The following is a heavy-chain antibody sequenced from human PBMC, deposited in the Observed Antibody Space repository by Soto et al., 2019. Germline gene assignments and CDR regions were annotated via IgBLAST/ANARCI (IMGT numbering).Heavy chain of an antibody. D-gene: IGHD6-13*01. J-gene: IGHJ4*02. CDR3: ARGGQKYSSSWYAGDFDY. V-gene: IGHV1-69*13. CDR2: IIPIFGTA. CDR1: GGTFSSYA. Sequence: ASVKVSCKASGGTFSSYAISWVRQAPGQGLEWMGGIIPIFGTANYAQKFQGRVTITAGESTSTAYMELSSLRSEDTAVYYCARGGQKYSSSWYAGDFDYWGQGTLVTVSS.